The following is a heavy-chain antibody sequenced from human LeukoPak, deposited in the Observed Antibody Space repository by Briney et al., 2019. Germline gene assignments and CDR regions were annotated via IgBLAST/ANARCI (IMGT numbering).Heavy chain of an antibody. CDR3: ARDVAVAGYIDY. Sequence: GGSLRLSCAASGFTFSSYSMNWVRQAPGKGLEWASSISSSSSYIYYANSVKGRFTISRDNAKNSLYLQMNSLRAEDTAVYYCARDVAVAGYIDYWGQGTLVTVSS. J-gene: IGHJ4*02. V-gene: IGHV3-21*01. CDR2: ISSSSSYI. D-gene: IGHD6-19*01. CDR1: GFTFSSYS.